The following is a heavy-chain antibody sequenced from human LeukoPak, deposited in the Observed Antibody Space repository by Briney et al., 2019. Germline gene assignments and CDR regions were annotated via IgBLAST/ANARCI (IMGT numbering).Heavy chain of an antibody. CDR1: GGSTSSTSYY. J-gene: IGHJ3*01. Sequence: SETLSLTCAVSGGSTSSTSYYWAWIRQPPGKGLEWIGTIYYSGSTYHNPSLKSRVTLSVDTSRNQFSLRLSSVDAADTAVYYCAKAGVRYFDSSGLYAFDFWGQGTTVTVSS. CDR2: IYYSGST. CDR3: AKAGVRYFDSSGLYAFDF. D-gene: IGHD3-22*01. V-gene: IGHV4-39*01.